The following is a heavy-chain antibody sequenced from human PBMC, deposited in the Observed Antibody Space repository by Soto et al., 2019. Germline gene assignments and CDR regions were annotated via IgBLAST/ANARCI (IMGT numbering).Heavy chain of an antibody. D-gene: IGHD3-22*01. V-gene: IGHV4-31*01. J-gene: IGHJ5*02. CDR2: ISDSGST. CDR3: ARRDRSGFSYWLDT. CDR1: GCSISDGYY. Sequence: TLSLTCTVSGCSISDGYYWSWIRQHPGKGLEWIGSISDSGSTSYNPSLKSLLTISVDKSKNQFSLNLRSVTAADTAVYYCARRDRSGFSYWLDTWGQGTLVTVSS.